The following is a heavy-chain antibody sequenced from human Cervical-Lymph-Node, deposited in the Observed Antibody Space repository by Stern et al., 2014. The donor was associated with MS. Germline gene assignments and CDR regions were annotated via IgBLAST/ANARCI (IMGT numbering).Heavy chain of an antibody. CDR3: VRGGATILNWFDL. CDR2: ISSNAEST. Sequence: EAQLEESGGSLVQPGGSLRLSCSASGFVFSTYAMHWVRQAPGKGMQSVAIISSNAESTHYADSVKGRFPISRDNSKTTLFLQMSSLRPEDTAVYYCVRGGATILNWFDLWGQGTLVTVSS. J-gene: IGHJ5*02. CDR1: GFVFSTYA. V-gene: IGHV3-64D*06. D-gene: IGHD1-26*01.